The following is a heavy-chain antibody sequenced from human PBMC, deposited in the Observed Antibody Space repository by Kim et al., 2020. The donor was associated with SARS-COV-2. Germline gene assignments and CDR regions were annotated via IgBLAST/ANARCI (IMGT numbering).Heavy chain of an antibody. D-gene: IGHD1-26*01. CDR1: GFTFSSYG. CDR3: ARDGPDSGSYSDAFDI. J-gene: IGHJ3*02. Sequence: GGSLRLSCAASGFTFSSYGMHWVRQAPGKGLEWVAVIWYDGSNKYYADSVKGRFTISRDNSKNTLYLQMNSLRAEDTAVYYCARDGPDSGSYSDAFDIWGQGTMVTVSS. V-gene: IGHV3-33*01. CDR2: IWYDGSNK.